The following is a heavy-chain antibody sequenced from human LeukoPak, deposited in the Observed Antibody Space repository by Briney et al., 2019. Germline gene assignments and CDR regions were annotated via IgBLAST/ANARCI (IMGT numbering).Heavy chain of an antibody. CDR3: AREPRFQWLVPFYYFDY. CDR2: ISSSSSYI. CDR1: GFTFSSYS. V-gene: IGHV3-21*01. Sequence: GGSLRLSCAASGFTFSSYSMNWVRQAPGKGLEWVSSISSSSSYIYYADSVKGRFTISRDNAKNSLYLQMNSLRAEDTAVYYCAREPRFQWLVPFYYFDYWGQGTLVTVSS. D-gene: IGHD6-19*01. J-gene: IGHJ4*02.